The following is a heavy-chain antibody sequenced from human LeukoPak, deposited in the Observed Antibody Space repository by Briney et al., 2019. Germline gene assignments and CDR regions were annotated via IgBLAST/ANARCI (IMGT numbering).Heavy chain of an antibody. CDR1: GGSISSYY. V-gene: IGHV4-59*01. CDR2: IYYSGST. D-gene: IGHD3-16*01. CDR3: AISGGARLYWYFDL. Sequence: SETLSLTCTVSGGSISSYYWSWIRQPPGKGLEWVGYIYYSGSTNYNPSLKSRVTISVDTSKNQFSLKLSSVTAADTAVYYCAISGGARLYWYFDLWGRGTLVTVSS. J-gene: IGHJ2*01.